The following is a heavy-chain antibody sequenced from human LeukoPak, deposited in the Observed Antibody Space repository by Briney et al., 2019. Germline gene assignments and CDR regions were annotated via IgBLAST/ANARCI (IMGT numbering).Heavy chain of an antibody. CDR1: GYTFTSYG. D-gene: IGHD6-13*01. CDR3: ARDFGFIAAAGRDY. V-gene: IGHV1-2*02. J-gene: IGHJ4*02. Sequence: ASVKVSCKASGYTFTSYGINWVRQAPGQGLEWMGWINPNSGGTNYAQKFQGRVTMTRDTSISTAYMELSRLRSDDTAVYHCARDFGFIAAAGRDYWGQGTLVTVSS. CDR2: INPNSGGT.